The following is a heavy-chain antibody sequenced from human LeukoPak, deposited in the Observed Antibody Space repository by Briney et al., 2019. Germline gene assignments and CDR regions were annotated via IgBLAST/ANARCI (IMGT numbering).Heavy chain of an antibody. J-gene: IGHJ6*03. Sequence: PSDTLSLTCTVSGGSISSYYWSWIRQPRGKGLEWIGNIYYSGSPNYNPSLQSRVTISVDTSKSQFSLRLNSVTAADTAVYYCARTARSGYPNYYYYMDGWGKGTTVTVSS. CDR1: GGSISSYY. D-gene: IGHD3-22*01. CDR2: IYYSGSP. CDR3: ARTARSGYPNYYYYMDG. V-gene: IGHV4-59*07.